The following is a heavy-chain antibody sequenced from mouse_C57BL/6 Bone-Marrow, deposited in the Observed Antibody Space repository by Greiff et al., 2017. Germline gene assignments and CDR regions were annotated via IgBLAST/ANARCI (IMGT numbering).Heavy chain of an antibody. CDR2: IDPSDSYT. Sequence: QVQLQQPGAELVKPGASVKLSCKASGYTFTSYWMQWVKQRPGQGLEWIGEIDPSDSYTNYNQKFKGKATLTVDTSSTPAYMQLSSLTSEDSAVYYGAREGSSPFYYAMDYWGQGTSVTVSS. J-gene: IGHJ4*01. CDR3: AREGSSPFYYAMDY. V-gene: IGHV1-50*01. D-gene: IGHD1-1*01. CDR1: GYTFTSYW.